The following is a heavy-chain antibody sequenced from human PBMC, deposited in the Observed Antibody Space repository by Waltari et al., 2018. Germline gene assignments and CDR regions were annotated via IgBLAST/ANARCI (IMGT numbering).Heavy chain of an antibody. V-gene: IGHV3-33*01. CDR2: IRYDGDNK. Sequence: QLQLVESGGGVVQPGGSLRLSCEASGFTFNNFGLHWVRQAPGKRLEWVAGIRYDGDNKFYADSVKGRFIISRDNSKNTLFLETNSLRIEDTAVYYCARDIIAPRPDGFDVWGQGTLVTVSA. CDR3: ARDIIAPRPDGFDV. CDR1: GFTFNNFG. J-gene: IGHJ3*01. D-gene: IGHD6-6*01.